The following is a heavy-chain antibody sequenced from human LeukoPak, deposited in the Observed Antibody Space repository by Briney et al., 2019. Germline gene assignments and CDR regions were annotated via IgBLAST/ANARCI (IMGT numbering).Heavy chain of an antibody. CDR2: IYYSGST. V-gene: IGHV4-4*02. CDR3: ARANYDSGSYSFDY. D-gene: IGHD3-10*01. Sequence: PSETLSLTCAVSGGSISSSNWWTWVRQPPGKGLEWIGEIYYSGSTNYNSSLKSRVTISVDKSKNQFSLKLNSVTAADTAVYYCARANYDSGSYSFDYWGQGTLVTFSS. J-gene: IGHJ4*02. CDR1: GGSISSSNW.